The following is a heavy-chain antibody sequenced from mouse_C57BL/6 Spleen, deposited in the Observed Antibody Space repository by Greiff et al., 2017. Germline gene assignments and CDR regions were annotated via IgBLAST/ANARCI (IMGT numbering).Heavy chain of an antibody. V-gene: IGHV1-61*01. CDR3: ARESIYYDYDGYAMDY. Sequence: VQLQQPGAELVRPGSSVKLSCKASGYTFTSYWMDWVKQRPGQGLEWIGNIYPSDSETHYNQKFKDKATLTVDKSSSTAYMQLSSLTSEDSAVYYCARESIYYDYDGYAMDYWGQGTSVTVSS. CDR2: IYPSDSET. D-gene: IGHD2-4*01. CDR1: GYTFTSYW. J-gene: IGHJ4*01.